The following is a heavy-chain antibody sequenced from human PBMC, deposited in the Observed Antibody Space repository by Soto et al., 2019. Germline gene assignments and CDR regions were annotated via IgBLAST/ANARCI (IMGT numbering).Heavy chain of an antibody. CDR3: ARGGGVGVAGSAAFDM. D-gene: IGHD3-3*01. V-gene: IGHV1-2*02. CDR1: GYPVTAYY. CDR2: INPATGAA. J-gene: IGHJ3*02. Sequence: QLHLVQSGAVVKKPGASVTVSCSASGYPVTAYYMHWVRQAPGRGLEWMGGINPATGAAKYTQTFQGRVTLPRDASTGTVFLGPGGPTSAAPGVFYCARGGGVGVAGSAAFDMWGQGTLVTVSS.